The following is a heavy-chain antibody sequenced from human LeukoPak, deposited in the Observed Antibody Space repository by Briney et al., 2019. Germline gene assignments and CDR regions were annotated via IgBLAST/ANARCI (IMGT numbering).Heavy chain of an antibody. J-gene: IGHJ4*02. CDR1: GGSISSGDYY. CDR2: IYYSGST. CDR3: ASLTYYYDSSGYWY. V-gene: IGHV4-30-4*01. Sequence: KPSQTLSLTCTVSGGSISSGDYYWSWLRQPPGKGREWIGYIYYSGSTYYNPSLKSRVTISVDTSKNQFSLKLSSVTAADTAVYYCASLTYYYDSSGYWYWGQGTLVTVSS. D-gene: IGHD3-22*01.